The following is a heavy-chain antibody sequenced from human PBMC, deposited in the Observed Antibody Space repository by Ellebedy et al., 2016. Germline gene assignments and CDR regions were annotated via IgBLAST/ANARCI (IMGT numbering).Heavy chain of an antibody. V-gene: IGHV4-34*01. J-gene: IGHJ6*03. CDR1: GGSFSGYY. CDR3: ARQGPYYYYYYMDV. CDR2: INHSGST. Sequence: SETLSLXCAVSGGSFSGYYWSWIRQPPGKGLEWIGEINHSGSTNYNPSLKSRVTISVDTSKNQFSLKLSSVTAADTAVYYCARQGPYYYYYYMDVWGKGTTVTVSS.